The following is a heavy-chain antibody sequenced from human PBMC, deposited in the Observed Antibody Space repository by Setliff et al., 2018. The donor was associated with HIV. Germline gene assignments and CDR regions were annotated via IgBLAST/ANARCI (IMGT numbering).Heavy chain of an antibody. V-gene: IGHV4-4*02. Sequence: SETLSLTCAVSGGSISDNNWWSWVRQPPGKELEWIGEIFHSGSTNYNPSLKSRVTISVDTSKSQFSLNLSSVTAADTAVYYCARWGDGYNSYDSWGQGTLVTVSS. D-gene: IGHD5-12*01. CDR1: GGSISDNNW. J-gene: IGHJ4*02. CDR2: IFHSGST. CDR3: ARWGDGYNSYDS.